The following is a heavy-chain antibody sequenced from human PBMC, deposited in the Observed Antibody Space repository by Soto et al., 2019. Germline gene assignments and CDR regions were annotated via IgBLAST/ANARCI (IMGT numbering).Heavy chain of an antibody. J-gene: IGHJ4*02. CDR1: GFTFDDYG. CDR3: ARAAASIAARTYYFDY. Sequence: GGSLRLSCAASGFTFDDYGMSWVRQAPGKGLEWVSGINWNGGSTGYADTVKGRFTISRDNAKNSLYLQMNSLRAEYTALYYCARAAASIAARTYYFDYWGQGTLVTVSS. D-gene: IGHD6-6*01. CDR2: INWNGGST. V-gene: IGHV3-20*04.